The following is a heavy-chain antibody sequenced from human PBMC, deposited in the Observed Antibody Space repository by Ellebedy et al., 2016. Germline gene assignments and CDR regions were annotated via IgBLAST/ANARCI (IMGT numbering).Heavy chain of an antibody. CDR3: ARGPSSGWYGGSDY. CDR1: GFTFSSYW. Sequence: GESLKISCAASGFTFSSYWMHWVRQAPGKGLVWVSRINSDGSSTSYADSVKGRFTISRDNSKNTLYLQMNSLRAEDTAVYYCARGPSSGWYGGSDYWGQGTLVTVSS. J-gene: IGHJ4*02. V-gene: IGHV3-74*01. D-gene: IGHD6-19*01. CDR2: INSDGSST.